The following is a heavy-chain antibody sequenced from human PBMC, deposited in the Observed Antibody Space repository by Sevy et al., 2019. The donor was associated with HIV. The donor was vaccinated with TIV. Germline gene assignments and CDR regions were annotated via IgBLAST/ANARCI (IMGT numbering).Heavy chain of an antibody. D-gene: IGHD4-17*01. J-gene: IGHJ4*02. V-gene: IGHV3-23*01. CDR2: ISGSGGST. CDR3: AKHTTYGDYFDY. CDR1: GFTFSSYA. Sequence: GGSLRLSCAASGFTFSSYAMSWVRQAPGRGLEWVSAISGSGGSTYYADSVKGRFTISRDNSKNTLYLQMNSLRAEDTAVYYCAKHTTYGDYFDYWGQGTLVTVSS.